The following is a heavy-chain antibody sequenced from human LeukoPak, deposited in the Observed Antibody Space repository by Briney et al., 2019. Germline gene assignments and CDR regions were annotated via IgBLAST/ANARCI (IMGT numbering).Heavy chain of an antibody. Sequence: SETLSLTCTVSGGSISSSSYYWGWIRQPPGKGLEWIVSIYYSGSTYYNPSLKGRVTISVDTSKNQFSLKLSSVTAADTAVYYCARDTSTVTTRFYYYGMDVWGQGTTVTVSS. J-gene: IGHJ6*02. V-gene: IGHV4-39*07. CDR1: GGSISSSSYY. D-gene: IGHD4-17*01. CDR3: ARDTSTVTTRFYYYGMDV. CDR2: IYYSGST.